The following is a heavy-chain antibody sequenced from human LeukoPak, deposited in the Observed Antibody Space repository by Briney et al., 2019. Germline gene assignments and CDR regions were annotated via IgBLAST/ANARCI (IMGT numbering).Heavy chain of an antibody. V-gene: IGHV3-48*01. CDR3: ARVRGPTVTTWYFDL. D-gene: IGHD4-17*01. J-gene: IGHJ2*01. CDR2: ISPWSDTI. CDR1: GFTFSTHG. Sequence: GGSLRPSCGASGFTFSTHGMIWVRPPPGKGLEWVSYISPWSDTIYYADSVKGRFTISRDDARNSLYLQMHSLRAGDTAVYYCARVRGPTVTTWYFDLWGRGTLVTVSS.